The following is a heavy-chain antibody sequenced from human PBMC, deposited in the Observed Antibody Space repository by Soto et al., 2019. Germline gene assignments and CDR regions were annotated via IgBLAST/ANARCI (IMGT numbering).Heavy chain of an antibody. CDR3: AKEGRSRGYRRPFYY. CDR2: ISGSGGST. D-gene: IGHD3-22*01. V-gene: IGHV3-23*01. CDR1: GFTFSSYS. Sequence: EVQLLETGGGLVQPGGSLRLSCTASGFTFSSYSLSWVRRAPGKGLEWVSAISGSGGSTYYADSVKGRFTISRDNSKNTLYRQMNSLRVEDTAVYYCAKEGRSRGYRRPFYYWGQGTLVTVSS. J-gene: IGHJ4*02.